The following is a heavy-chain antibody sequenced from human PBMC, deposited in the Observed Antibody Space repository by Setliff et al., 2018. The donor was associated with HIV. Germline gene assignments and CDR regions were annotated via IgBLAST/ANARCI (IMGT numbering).Heavy chain of an antibody. CDR1: GGSIVRYY. Sequence: PSETLSLTCTVSGGSIVRYYWTWIRQQPGKGLEWIGYISYSGSTYYNPSLKSRLTMSIDTSKSHFSLNLNSVTAAGTAVYYCARGTTPITFDYWSQGTLVTVSS. J-gene: IGHJ4*02. D-gene: IGHD1-1*01. V-gene: IGHV4-31*03. CDR3: ARGTTPITFDY. CDR2: ISYSGST.